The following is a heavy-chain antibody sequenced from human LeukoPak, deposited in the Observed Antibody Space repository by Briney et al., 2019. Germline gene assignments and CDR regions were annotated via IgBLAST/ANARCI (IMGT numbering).Heavy chain of an antibody. Sequence: TSETLSLTCSVSGGSISNYYWSWIRQPAGKGLEWIGRFYNSGSTNCNPSLKSRVTMSVDTSKNQFSLKLSFVTAADTAVYYCARVGDYALKGWGQGTLVTVSS. J-gene: IGHJ4*02. V-gene: IGHV4-4*07. CDR2: FYNSGST. CDR1: GGSISNYY. CDR3: ARVGDYALKG. D-gene: IGHD3-16*01.